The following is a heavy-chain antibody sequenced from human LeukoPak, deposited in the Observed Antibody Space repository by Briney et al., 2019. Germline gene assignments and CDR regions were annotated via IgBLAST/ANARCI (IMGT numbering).Heavy chain of an antibody. CDR1: GYTFTGCY. V-gene: IGHV1-2*02. J-gene: IGHJ4*02. CDR3: AREPDCSTASCCNDY. D-gene: IGHD2-2*01. Sequence: ASVKVSCKASGYTFTGCYMHWVRQAPGQGLEWLGWINPNSGDTHYAQKFQGRVTMTRDTSISAAYVELSSLRSDDAAVYYCAREPDCSTASCCNDYWGQGTLVTVSS. CDR2: INPNSGDT.